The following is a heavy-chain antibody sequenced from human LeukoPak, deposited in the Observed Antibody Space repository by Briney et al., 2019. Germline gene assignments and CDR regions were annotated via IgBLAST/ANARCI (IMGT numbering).Heavy chain of an antibody. J-gene: IGHJ4*02. CDR3: AKHLSGSYYGPGIRDY. Sequence: GRSLRLSCAASGFTFSSYGLHWVRQAPGKGLEWVAVISSDGSNKYYADSVKGRFTISRDNSKNTLFLQMNSLRAEDTAVYYCAKHLSGSYYGPGIRDYWGQGTLVTVSS. CDR1: GFTFSSYG. V-gene: IGHV3-30*18. D-gene: IGHD1-26*01. CDR2: ISSDGSNK.